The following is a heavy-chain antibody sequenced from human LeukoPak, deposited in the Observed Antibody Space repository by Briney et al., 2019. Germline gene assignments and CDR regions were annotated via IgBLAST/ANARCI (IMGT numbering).Heavy chain of an antibody. Sequence: GGSLRLSCAASGFTFNNYSMNWVRQTPGKGLEWVSSISSSSSYIYYADSVKGRFTISRDNAKNSLYLQMNSLRAEDTALYYCARGQYSSSWYGYYYYYMDVWGKGTTVTVSS. V-gene: IGHV3-21*04. D-gene: IGHD6-13*01. J-gene: IGHJ6*03. CDR1: GFTFNNYS. CDR3: ARGQYSSSWYGYYYYYMDV. CDR2: ISSSSSYI.